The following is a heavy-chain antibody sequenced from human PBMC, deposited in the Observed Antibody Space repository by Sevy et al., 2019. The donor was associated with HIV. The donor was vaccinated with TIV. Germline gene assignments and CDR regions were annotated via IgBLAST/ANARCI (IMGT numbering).Heavy chain of an antibody. D-gene: IGHD6-13*01. CDR3: ATSGAPGIAASPHWFDP. J-gene: IGHJ5*02. CDR2: ISSSGSTI. CDR1: GFTFSDYY. V-gene: IGHV3-11*01. Sequence: GGSLRLSCAASGFTFSDYYMSWIRQAPGKGLEWVSYISSSGSTIYYADSVKGRFTISRDNAKNSLYLQMNSLRAEDTAVYYCATSGAPGIAASPHWFDPWGQGTLVTVSS.